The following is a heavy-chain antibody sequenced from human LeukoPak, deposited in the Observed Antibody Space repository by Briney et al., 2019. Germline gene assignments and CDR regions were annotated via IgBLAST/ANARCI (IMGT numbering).Heavy chain of an antibody. D-gene: IGHD6-6*01. V-gene: IGHV3-48*04. J-gene: IGHJ6*03. Sequence: HPGGSLRLSCAASGFTVSSYSMNWVRQAPGEGLEGVSYISSSGSTIYYADSVKGRFTISRDNAKNSLYLQMNSLRAEDTAVYYCARDSLVEQLVYYYYYMDVWGKGTTVTVSS. CDR2: ISSSGSTI. CDR1: GFTVSSYS. CDR3: ARDSLVEQLVYYYYYMDV.